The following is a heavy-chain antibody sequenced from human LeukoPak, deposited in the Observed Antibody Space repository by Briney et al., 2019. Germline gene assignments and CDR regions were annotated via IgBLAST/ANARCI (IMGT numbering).Heavy chain of an antibody. Sequence: SGGSLRLSCSASGFILSSDAVESVRQAPGKGLECVSAISSNGGSTYYADSVKGRFTISRDNSKNTLYVQMSSLRSEDTAVYYWGDEGEDAFDIWGQGTMVTVSS. J-gene: IGHJ3*02. CDR1: GFILSSDA. CDR3: GDEGEDAFDI. CDR2: ISSNGGST. V-gene: IGHV3-64*05.